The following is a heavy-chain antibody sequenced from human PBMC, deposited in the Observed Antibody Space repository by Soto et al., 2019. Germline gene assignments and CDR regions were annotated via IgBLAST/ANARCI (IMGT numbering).Heavy chain of an antibody. J-gene: IGHJ3*02. CDR3: ARGVYGSGNYYTGPSAFDI. Sequence: QVQLEQSGAEVKKPGSSVKVSCKASGGTLSDHGVSWLRQAPGQGLEWMGGTIPVFNTAKYAQKFQGRVTVTANKLPNIAYMELISLRSEDTAFYFCARGVYGSGNYYTGPSAFDIWGQGTMVIVSS. CDR1: GGTLSDHG. D-gene: IGHD3-10*01. CDR2: TIPVFNTA. V-gene: IGHV1-69*06.